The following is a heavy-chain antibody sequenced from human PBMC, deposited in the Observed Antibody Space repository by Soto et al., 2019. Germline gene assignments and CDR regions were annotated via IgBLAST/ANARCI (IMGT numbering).Heavy chain of an antibody. J-gene: IGHJ6*02. D-gene: IGHD2-21*02. V-gene: IGHV5-51*01. CDR1: GYYFNTYW. CDR3: ARLAYCGGDCDYYYYYGMDV. CDR2: IYPGESNT. Sequence: PGESLKISCKSSGYYFNTYWIAWVRQMPGKGLEWMGIIYPGESNTRYSPSFQGQVTISADKSIATAYLQWSSLKASDTAMYYCARLAYCGGDCDYYYYYGMDVWGQGTTVTVSS.